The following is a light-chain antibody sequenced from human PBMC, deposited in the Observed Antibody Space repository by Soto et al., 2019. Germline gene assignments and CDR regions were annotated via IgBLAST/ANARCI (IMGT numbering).Light chain of an antibody. CDR3: SSYAGFTTLV. J-gene: IGLJ3*02. CDR1: SSDVGGYNL. V-gene: IGLV2-23*01. Sequence: QSALTQPASVSGSPGQSITISCTGTSSDVGGYNLVSWYQQHPGGVPKLLIYEGRKRPSGVSSRFSGSKSGNTASLTISGIQSEDEADYYCSSYAGFTTLVFGGGTKLTVL. CDR2: EGR.